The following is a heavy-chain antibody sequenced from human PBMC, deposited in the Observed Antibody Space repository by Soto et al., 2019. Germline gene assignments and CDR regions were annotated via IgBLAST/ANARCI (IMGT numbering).Heavy chain of an antibody. J-gene: IGHJ5*02. V-gene: IGHV4-31*03. CDR2: IYYSGST. CDR1: GGSISSGGYY. Sequence: SETLSLTCTVSGGSISSGGYYWSWIRQHPGKGLEWIGYIYYSGSTYYNPSLKSRVTISVDTSKNQFSLKLSSVTAADTAVYYCARDMVRYYYDSSGYYPPSHWFDPWGQGTLVTVSS. D-gene: IGHD3-22*01. CDR3: ARDMVRYYYDSSGYYPPSHWFDP.